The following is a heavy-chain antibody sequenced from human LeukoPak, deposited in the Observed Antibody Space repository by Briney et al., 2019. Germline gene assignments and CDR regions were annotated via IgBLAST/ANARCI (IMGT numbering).Heavy chain of an antibody. Sequence: GGSLRLSCAASGFTFSTYGMNWVRQAPGKGLEWVSYISSSSSTIYYADSVKGRFTISRDNANNTLYLQMNSLRAEDTALYYCVRLTIMGATNYWGQGTLVTVSS. J-gene: IGHJ4*02. CDR2: ISSSSSTI. V-gene: IGHV3-48*04. CDR3: VRLTIMGATNY. D-gene: IGHD1-26*01. CDR1: GFTFSTYG.